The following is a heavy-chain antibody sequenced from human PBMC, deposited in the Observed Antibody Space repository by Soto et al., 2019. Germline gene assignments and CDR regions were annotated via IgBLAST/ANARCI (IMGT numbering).Heavy chain of an antibody. D-gene: IGHD4-17*01. Sequence: GSLRLSCAASGFSFSNVWMSWVRQAPGKGLEWVGRIKSKTDGGTTDYAAPVKGRFTISRDDSKTTLYLQMNSLKTEDTAVYYCSFQESTTVTMFEYWGQGTLVTVSS. CDR2: IKSKTDGGTT. CDR1: GFSFSNVW. CDR3: SFQESTTVTMFEY. J-gene: IGHJ4*02. V-gene: IGHV3-15*01.